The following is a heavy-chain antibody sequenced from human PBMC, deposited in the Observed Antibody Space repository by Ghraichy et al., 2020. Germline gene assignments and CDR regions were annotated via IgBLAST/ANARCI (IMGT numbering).Heavy chain of an antibody. V-gene: IGHV4-59*08. CDR2: MYYGGST. CDR1: GGSISGYY. D-gene: IGHD3-10*01. J-gene: IGHJ4*02. CDR3: ERHGLTLVRGFPGFFGF. Sequence: SETLSLTCTVSGGSISGYYWSWFRQPPGKALEWIGYMYYGGSTNYNPSLGSRVTISGDTSKNQFSMRLNSVTAADTAVYFCERHGLTLVRGFPGFFGFWGQGTLVTVSS.